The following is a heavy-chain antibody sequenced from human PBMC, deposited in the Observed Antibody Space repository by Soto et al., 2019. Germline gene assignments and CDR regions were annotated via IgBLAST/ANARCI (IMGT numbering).Heavy chain of an antibody. CDR3: ARVDYYDSSGYYGY. D-gene: IGHD3-22*01. J-gene: IGHJ4*02. Sequence: QVQLVQSGAEVKKPGASVKVSCKASGYTFTIYGISWVRQAPGQGLEWMGWISGYNGNTDYAQNLQDRVTLTTDAYTSSVYMELRSLISDDTAGYYCARVDYYDSSGYYGYWGQGTRINVSS. CDR2: ISGYNGNT. CDR1: GYTFTIYG. V-gene: IGHV1-18*04.